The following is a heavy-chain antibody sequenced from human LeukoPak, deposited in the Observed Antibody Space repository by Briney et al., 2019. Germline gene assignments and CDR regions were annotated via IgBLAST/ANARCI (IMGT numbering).Heavy chain of an antibody. CDR1: GGSISSYY. CDR3: ARSPYYYDSSGYYFDY. Sequence: SETLSLTCTVSGGSISSYYWSWIRQPPGKGLEWIGYIYYSGSTNYNPSLKSRVTISVDTSKNQFSLKLSSVTAADTAVYYCARSPYYYDSSGYYFDYWGQGTLVTVSS. J-gene: IGHJ4*02. CDR2: IYYSGST. V-gene: IGHV4-59*01. D-gene: IGHD3-22*01.